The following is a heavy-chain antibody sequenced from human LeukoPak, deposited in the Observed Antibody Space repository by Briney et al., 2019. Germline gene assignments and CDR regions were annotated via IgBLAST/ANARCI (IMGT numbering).Heavy chain of an antibody. Sequence: GGSLRLSCAASGFTFSSYAMSWVRQAPGKGLEWVSAISGSGGSTYYADSVKGRFTISRDNSKNTLFLQMTSLRVEDTAVYYCAKDREKPSQFDYWGQGTLVTVSS. V-gene: IGHV3-23*01. CDR1: GFTFSSYA. J-gene: IGHJ4*02. CDR3: AKDREKPSQFDY. CDR2: ISGSGGST.